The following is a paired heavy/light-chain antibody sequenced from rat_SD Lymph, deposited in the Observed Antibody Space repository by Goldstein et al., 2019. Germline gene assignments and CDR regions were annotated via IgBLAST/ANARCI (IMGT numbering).Heavy chain of an antibody. CDR1: GFTFSNYG. J-gene: IGHJ2*01. V-gene: IGHV5-34*01. CDR2: ISSGSSYI. D-gene: IGHD1-1*01. Sequence: EVQLVESGGGLVQPGRSLKLSCVASGFTFSNYGMNWIRQAPGKGLEWVAYISSGSSYIYYAETVKGRFTISRDNAKNTLYLQMTSLRSEDTALYYCASHDITTVVTWAHYFDYWGQGVMVTVSS. CDR3: ASHDITTVVTWAHYFDY.
Light chain of an antibody. CDR1: QNINKY. Sequence: DIQMTQSPPSLSASLGDKVTITCQASQNINKYIAWYQQKPGKAPRLLIRYTSTLESGTPSRFSGSGSGRDYSFSISNVESEDIASYYCLQYDNLWTFGGGTKLELK. CDR2: YTS. CDR3: LQYDNLWT. V-gene: IGKV19S2*01. J-gene: IGKJ1*01.